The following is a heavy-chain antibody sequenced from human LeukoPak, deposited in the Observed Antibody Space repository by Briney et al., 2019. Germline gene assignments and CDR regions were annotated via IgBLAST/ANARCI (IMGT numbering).Heavy chain of an antibody. CDR3: ARDVRSQQLDNHYYMDV. CDR1: GGSISSYY. D-gene: IGHD6-13*01. V-gene: IGHV4-59*12. CDR2: IYYSGST. Sequence: TSETLSLTCTVSGGSISSYYWSWIRQPPGKGLEWIGYIYYSGSTNYNPSLKSRVTMSVDTSKNQFSLKLSSVTAADTAVYYCARDVRSQQLDNHYYMDVWGKGTTVTVSS. J-gene: IGHJ6*03.